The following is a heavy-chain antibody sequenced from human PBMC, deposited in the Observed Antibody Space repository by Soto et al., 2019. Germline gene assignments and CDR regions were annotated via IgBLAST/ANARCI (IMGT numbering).Heavy chain of an antibody. CDR2: MNLNGDS. V-gene: IGHV1-8*01. Sequence: GASVKVSCKASGYIFTSHDIDWVRQASGQGLEWMGWMNLNGDSGYAQDFQGRISMTRDTATDTAYMELSSLRSDDTAVYYCARGGPAAGFDLWGQGILVTVSS. CDR3: ARGGPAAGFDL. J-gene: IGHJ4*02. CDR1: GYIFTSHD. D-gene: IGHD6-13*01.